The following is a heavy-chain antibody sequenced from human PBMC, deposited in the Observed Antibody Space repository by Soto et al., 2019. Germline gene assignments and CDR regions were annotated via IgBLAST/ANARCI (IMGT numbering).Heavy chain of an antibody. CDR3: AKNWNWGSLVH. V-gene: IGHV4-39*01. Sequence: SETLSLTCTVSGGSISSSSYYWGWVRQPPGKGLEWIGSMYYSGATYYNPSLKSRVAISVDTPKNQFSLKLSSVTAADTAVYYCAKNWNWGSLVHWGQGTLVTVSS. CDR2: MYYSGAT. J-gene: IGHJ4*02. CDR1: GGSISSSSYY. D-gene: IGHD7-27*01.